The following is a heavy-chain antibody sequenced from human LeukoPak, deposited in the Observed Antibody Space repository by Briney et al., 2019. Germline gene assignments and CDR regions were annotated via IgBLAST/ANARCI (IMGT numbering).Heavy chain of an antibody. CDR3: TRAGITMIVVVHHY. Sequence: GALRLSCAASGFTFSSYAMSWVRQAPGKGLEWVSAISGSGGSTYYADSVKGRFTISRDNSKNTLYLQMNSLRAEDTAVYYCTRAGITMIVVVHHYWGQGTLVTVSS. CDR1: GFTFSSYA. D-gene: IGHD3-22*01. CDR2: ISGSGGST. V-gene: IGHV3-23*01. J-gene: IGHJ4*02.